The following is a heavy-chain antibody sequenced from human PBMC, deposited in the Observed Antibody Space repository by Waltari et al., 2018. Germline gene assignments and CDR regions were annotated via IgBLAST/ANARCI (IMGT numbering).Heavy chain of an antibody. D-gene: IGHD3-10*01. Sequence: QVQLVQSGAEVKKPGSSVKVSCKASGGTFSSYAISAVRQAPGQGLEWMGGISPIFGTANDAQKVQGRVTITADESTSTAYMELSSLRSEDTAVYYCARGSGSSWDLSYFDYWGQGTLVTVSS. J-gene: IGHJ4*02. CDR2: ISPIFGTA. V-gene: IGHV1-69*12. CDR3: ARGSGSSWDLSYFDY. CDR1: GGTFSSYA.